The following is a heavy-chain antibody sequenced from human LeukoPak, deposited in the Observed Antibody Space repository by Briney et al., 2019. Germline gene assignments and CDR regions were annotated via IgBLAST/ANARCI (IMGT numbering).Heavy chain of an antibody. CDR2: IIPIFGTA. Sequence: EASVKVSCKASGGTFSSYAISWVRQAPGQGLEWMGGIIPIFGTANYAQKFQGRVTITADESTSTAYMELSSLRSEDTAVYYCARAPRRLAPFDYWGQGTLVTVSS. D-gene: IGHD3-9*01. CDR1: GGTFSSYA. V-gene: IGHV1-69*13. CDR3: ARAPRRLAPFDY. J-gene: IGHJ4*02.